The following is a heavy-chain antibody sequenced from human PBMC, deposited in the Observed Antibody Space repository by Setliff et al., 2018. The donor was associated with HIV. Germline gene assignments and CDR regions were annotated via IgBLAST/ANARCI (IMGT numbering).Heavy chain of an antibody. Sequence: PGGSLRLSCAASGFTFSLYWMSWVRQAPGMGLEWVANIKTDGSETHFADSVKGRFSISRDNAENSLYLQMSSLRVEDTAVYFRTRKHRPGVGMDLWGQGTTVTVSS. J-gene: IGHJ6*02. CDR3: TRKHRPGVGMDL. V-gene: IGHV3-7*01. CDR2: IKTDGSET. CDR1: GFTFSLYW.